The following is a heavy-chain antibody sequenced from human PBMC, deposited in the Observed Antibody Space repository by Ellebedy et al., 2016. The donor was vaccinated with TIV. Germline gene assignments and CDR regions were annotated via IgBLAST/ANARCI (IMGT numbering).Heavy chain of an antibody. CDR1: GFTFTYTW. Sequence: PGGSLRLSCATSGFTFTYTWMHWIRQAPGKGLEWVSRISRDGDIRGYAEFAKGRLTVSRDNTKNTLYLQMSGLRADDSAVYYCATDEGGSYDSWGQGTRVSVSS. CDR2: ISRDGDIR. J-gene: IGHJ4*02. D-gene: IGHD1-26*01. V-gene: IGHV3-74*01. CDR3: ATDEGGSYDS.